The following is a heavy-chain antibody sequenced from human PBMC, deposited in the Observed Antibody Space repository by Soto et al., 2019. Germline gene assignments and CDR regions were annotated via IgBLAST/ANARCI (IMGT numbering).Heavy chain of an antibody. J-gene: IGHJ4*02. Sequence: SETLSLTCTVSGGSISRYYWSWIRQPPGKGLEWIGYIYYSGSTNYNPSLKSRVTISVDTSKNQFSLKLSSVTAADTAVYYCARGASYYDFWSGSPRYYFDYWGQGTLVTVSS. CDR3: ARGASYYDFWSGSPRYYFDY. V-gene: IGHV4-59*01. D-gene: IGHD3-3*01. CDR2: IYYSGST. CDR1: GGSISRYY.